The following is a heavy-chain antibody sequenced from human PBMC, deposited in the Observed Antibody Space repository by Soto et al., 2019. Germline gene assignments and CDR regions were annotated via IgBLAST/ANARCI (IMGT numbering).Heavy chain of an antibody. V-gene: IGHV1-18*01. CDR1: GYIFVNYG. Sequence: QVQLVQSGDEVKKPGASVKVSCKASGYIFVNYGIAWVRQAPGQGLEWMGWISPYTGNTHSATQVQGRLTMTTDTSTSTAYRDLGSLTSDDTAVYYCVMVDNYVTPTPQDVWGQGTTVTVSS. D-gene: IGHD3-16*01. J-gene: IGHJ6*02. CDR2: ISPYTGNT. CDR3: VMVDNYVTPTPQDV.